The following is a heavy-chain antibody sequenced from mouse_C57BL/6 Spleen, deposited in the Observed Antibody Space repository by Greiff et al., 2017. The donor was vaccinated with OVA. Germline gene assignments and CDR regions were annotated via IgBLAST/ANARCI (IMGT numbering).Heavy chain of an antibody. CDR3: ARYKELDAKDD. Sequence: EVKLMESGGGLVQPGGSLSLSCAASGFTFTDYYMSWVRQPPGKALEWLGFIRNKANGYTTEYSASVKGRFTISRDNSQSILYLQMNALSAEDSATYYCARYKELDAKDDWGQGTSVTVSS. V-gene: IGHV7-3*01. CDR2: IRNKANGYTT. D-gene: IGHD3-3*01. J-gene: IGHJ4*01. CDR1: GFTFTDYY.